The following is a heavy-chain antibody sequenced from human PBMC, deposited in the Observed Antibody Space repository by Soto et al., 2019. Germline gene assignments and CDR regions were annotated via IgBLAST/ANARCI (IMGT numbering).Heavy chain of an antibody. CDR1: GGSIIIGGYS. CDR3: ARVSRYNYGYSFDF. CDR2: IYHSGTT. Sequence: SETLSLTCDVSGGSIIIGGYSWSWIRQPPGKGLEWIGYIYHSGTTYYNPSLKSRVIISVDRSKNQFSLKLSSVTAADTAVYYCARVSRYNYGYSFDFWGLGILVTVSS. V-gene: IGHV4-30-2*01. D-gene: IGHD5-18*01. J-gene: IGHJ4*02.